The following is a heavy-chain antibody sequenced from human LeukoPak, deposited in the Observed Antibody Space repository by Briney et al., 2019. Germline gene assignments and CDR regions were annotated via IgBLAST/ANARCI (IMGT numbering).Heavy chain of an antibody. CDR1: GFTFSSYA. J-gene: IGHJ4*02. CDR2: ISYDGSNK. Sequence: QTGGSLRLSCAASGFTFSSYAMHWVRQAPGKVLEWVAVISYDGSNKYYADSVKGRFTISRDNSKNTLYLQMNSLRAEDTALYYCARATYYDILTGYPNWGQGTLVTVSS. CDR3: ARATYYDILTGYPN. D-gene: IGHD3-9*01. V-gene: IGHV3-30*04.